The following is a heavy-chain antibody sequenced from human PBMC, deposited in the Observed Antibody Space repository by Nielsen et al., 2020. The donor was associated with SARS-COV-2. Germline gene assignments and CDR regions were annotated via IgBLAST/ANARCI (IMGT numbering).Heavy chain of an antibody. D-gene: IGHD2-2*02. CDR1: GGSVSSNDW. J-gene: IGHJ6*03. CDR3: ARGHLVVVPSPILGLGPFFYSLYLDV. V-gene: IGHV4-4*01. CDR2: VSHSGST. Sequence: GSLRLSCAVSGGSVSSNDWWTWVRQSPGKGLEWIGEVSHSGSTNYSPSLKSRVTLSMDKSRRQFSLRLASVSAADTAVYFCARGHLVVVPSPILGLGPFFYSLYLDVWGKGTTVTVSS.